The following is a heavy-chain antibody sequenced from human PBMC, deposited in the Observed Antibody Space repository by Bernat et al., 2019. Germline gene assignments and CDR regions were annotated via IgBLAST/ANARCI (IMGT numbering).Heavy chain of an antibody. Sequence: QVQLVQSGAEVKKPGSSVKVSCKASGGTFSSYTISWVRQAPGQGLEWMGRIIPILGMANYAQKFQGRVTITADKSTSTAYMGLSSLRSEDTAVYDCARVVDGDRPRWFDPWGQGTLVTVSS. J-gene: IGHJ5*02. V-gene: IGHV1-69*02. CDR2: IIPILGMA. CDR1: GGTFSSYT. D-gene: IGHD2-15*01. CDR3: ARVVDGDRPRWFDP.